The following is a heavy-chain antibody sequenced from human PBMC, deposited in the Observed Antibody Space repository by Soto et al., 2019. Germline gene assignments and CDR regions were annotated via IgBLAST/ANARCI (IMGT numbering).Heavy chain of an antibody. V-gene: IGHV4-39*01. J-gene: IGHJ4*02. CDR2: TYYNGNA. Sequence: SETLSVTCNVSGGSIDRSNYYWDWLRQPPGKGLEWIGTTYYNGNAYYNPSPKSRVSMSVDTSKNQFSLKLVSVTAADTAVYYCARHFVAVVIKGWGYWGQGTLVTVSS. CDR1: GGSIDRSNYY. CDR3: ARHFVAVVIKGWGY. D-gene: IGHD3-10*01.